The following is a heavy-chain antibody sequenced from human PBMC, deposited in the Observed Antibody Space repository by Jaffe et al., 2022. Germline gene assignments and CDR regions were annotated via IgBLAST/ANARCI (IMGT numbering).Heavy chain of an antibody. Sequence: EVQLVESGGGLVQPGGSLRLSCAASGFTFSSYWMSWVRQAPGKGLEWVANIKQDGSEKYYVDSVKGRFTISRDNAKNSLYLQMNSLRAEDTAVYYCARVPRFDWLPYYFDYWGQGTLVTVSS. V-gene: IGHV3-7*05. CDR2: IKQDGSEK. CDR1: GFTFSSYW. J-gene: IGHJ4*02. CDR3: ARVPRFDWLPYYFDY. D-gene: IGHD3-9*01.